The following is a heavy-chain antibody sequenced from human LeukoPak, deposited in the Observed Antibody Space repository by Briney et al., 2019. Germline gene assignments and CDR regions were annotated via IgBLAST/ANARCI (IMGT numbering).Heavy chain of an antibody. V-gene: IGHV3-21*04. Sequence: GGSLRLSCAASGFTFSSYSMNWVRQAPGKGLEWVSSISSSSSYIYYADSVKGRFTISRDNSKNTLYLQMNSLRAEDTAVYYCAKYERATSDAFDVWGQGTMVAVSS. D-gene: IGHD2-2*01. CDR1: GFTFSSYS. CDR2: ISSSSSYI. J-gene: IGHJ3*01. CDR3: AKYERATSDAFDV.